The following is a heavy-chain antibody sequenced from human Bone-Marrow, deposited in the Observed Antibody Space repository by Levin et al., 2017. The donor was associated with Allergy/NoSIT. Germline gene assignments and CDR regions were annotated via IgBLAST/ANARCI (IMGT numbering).Heavy chain of an antibody. D-gene: IGHD6-25*01. J-gene: IGHJ4*02. CDR1: GGSISSSNW. CDR3: ARVYSGGFDY. V-gene: IGHV4-4*02. CDR2: IYHTENI. Sequence: SSETLSLTCSVSGGSISSSNWWSWVRQPPGKGLEWIGEIYHTENINYNPSLESRVTMFLDKTKNQFSLNLTSMTAADTAVYYCARVYSGGFDYWGQGTLVTVSS.